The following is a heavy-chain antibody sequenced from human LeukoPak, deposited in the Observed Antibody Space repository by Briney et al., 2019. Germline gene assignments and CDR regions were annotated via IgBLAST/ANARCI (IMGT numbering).Heavy chain of an antibody. CDR1: VGSLSSYH. CDR3: ARDRGSGWYEVWFDP. J-gene: IGHJ5*02. CDR2: IYYSGST. V-gene: IGHV4-59*12. Sequence: SETLSLTCTVPVGSLSSYHGGWIRRPPGKGLEWIGYIYYSGSTNYNPSLKSRVTISVNTSKNQFSLKQSSVTAADTAVYYCARDRGSGWYEVWFDPWGQGTLVTVSS. D-gene: IGHD6-19*01.